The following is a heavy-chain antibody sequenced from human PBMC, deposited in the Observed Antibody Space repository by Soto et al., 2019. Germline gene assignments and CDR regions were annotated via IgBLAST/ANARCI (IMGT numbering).Heavy chain of an antibody. CDR2: MNPNSGNT. CDR3: ARRRYSSSWYSYYYYGMDV. J-gene: IGHJ6*02. D-gene: IGHD6-13*01. V-gene: IGHV1-8*01. CDR1: GYTFTSYD. Sequence: ASVKVSCKASGYTFTSYDINWVRQATGQGLEWMGWMNPNSGNTGYAQKFQGRVTMTRNTSISTAYMELSSLRSEDTAVYYCARRRYSSSWYSYYYYGMDVWGQGTTVTVSS.